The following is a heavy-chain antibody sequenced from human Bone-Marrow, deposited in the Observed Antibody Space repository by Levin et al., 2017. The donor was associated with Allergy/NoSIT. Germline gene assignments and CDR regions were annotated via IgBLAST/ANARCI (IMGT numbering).Heavy chain of an antibody. CDR2: ISYDGDFT. CDR1: GFRFRSSG. D-gene: IGHD3-9*01. V-gene: IGHV3-30*18. J-gene: IGHJ5*02. CDR3: AKSPTLTGYYEWFDP. Sequence: PSQTLSLTCAASGFRFRSSGMHWVRQAPGKGLEWVGLISYDGDFTFYGDSVKGRFTISRDNSNNTLFLQMDSLSAEDTAIYYCAKSPTLTGYYEWFDPWGQGTLVTVSS.